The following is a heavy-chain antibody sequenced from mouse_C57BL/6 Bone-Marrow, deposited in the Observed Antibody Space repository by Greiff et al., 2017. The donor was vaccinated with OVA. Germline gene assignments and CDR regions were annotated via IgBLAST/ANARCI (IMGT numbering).Heavy chain of an antibody. CDR3: VRWSDYDYFDD. Sequence: EVQLQESGGGLVQPKGSLKLSCAASGFSFNTYAMNWVRQAPGKGLEWVARIRSKSNNYATYYADSVKDRFTIYRDDSESMLYLQTNTLKTEDTAMYYCVRWSDYDYFDDWGQGTTLTVSS. D-gene: IGHD2-4*01. CDR2: IRSKSNNYAT. CDR1: GFSFNTYA. V-gene: IGHV10-1*01. J-gene: IGHJ2*01.